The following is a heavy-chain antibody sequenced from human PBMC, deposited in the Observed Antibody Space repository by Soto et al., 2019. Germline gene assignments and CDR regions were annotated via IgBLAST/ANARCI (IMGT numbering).Heavy chain of an antibody. V-gene: IGHV4-39*01. CDR2: IYYSGRT. CDR1: GGSISGSTYY. Sequence: QLQLQESGPGLVKPSETLSLTCTVSGGSISGSTYYWGWIRQPPGKGLEYIGSIYYSGRTYYNPSLKRRVPVSLETAKNQFSLNLNPATDADAAVYYCARHSSGSQYPIEHWGQGTLVTVSS. CDR3: ARHSSGSQYPIEH. J-gene: IGHJ4*02. D-gene: IGHD3-10*01.